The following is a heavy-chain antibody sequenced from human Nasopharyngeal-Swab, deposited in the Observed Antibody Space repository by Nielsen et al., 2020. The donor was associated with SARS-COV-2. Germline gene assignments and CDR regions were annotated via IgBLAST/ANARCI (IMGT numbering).Heavy chain of an antibody. Sequence: ASVKVSCKASGYTFIGYYMHWVRQAPGQGLEWMGWINPNSGGTNYAQKFQGRVTMTRDTSISTAYMELSRLRSDDTAVYYCARDYYDSSGYYWGHHDAFDIWGQGTMVTVSS. CDR1: GYTFIGYY. V-gene: IGHV1-2*02. J-gene: IGHJ3*02. D-gene: IGHD3-22*01. CDR3: ARDYYDSSGYYWGHHDAFDI. CDR2: INPNSGGT.